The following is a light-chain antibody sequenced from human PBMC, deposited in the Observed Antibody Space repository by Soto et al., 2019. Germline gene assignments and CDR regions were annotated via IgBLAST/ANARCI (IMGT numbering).Light chain of an antibody. CDR3: QQYKSYSRT. Sequence: DIQMTQSPSSLSASVGDRVTITCRASQTITNYLNWYQQQSGKAPKLLIYATDTLQSGVPSRFSGSGSGTDYTLTISSLQPEDFATYYCQQYKSYSRTFGQGTKVDIK. CDR1: QTITNY. J-gene: IGKJ1*01. V-gene: IGKV1-39*01. CDR2: ATD.